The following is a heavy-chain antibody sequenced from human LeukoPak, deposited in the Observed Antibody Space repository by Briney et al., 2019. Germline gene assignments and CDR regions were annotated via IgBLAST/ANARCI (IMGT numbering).Heavy chain of an antibody. CDR2: IKSKTDGGTT. Sequence: GGSLGLSCAASGFTFSNAWMSWVRQAPGKGLEWVGRIKSKTDGGTTDYAAPVKGRFTISRDDSKNTLYLQMNSLKTEDTAVYYCTTDMSEGDGYNGYFDYWGQGTLVTVSS. V-gene: IGHV3-15*01. CDR1: GFTFSNAW. J-gene: IGHJ4*02. D-gene: IGHD5-24*01. CDR3: TTDMSEGDGYNGYFDY.